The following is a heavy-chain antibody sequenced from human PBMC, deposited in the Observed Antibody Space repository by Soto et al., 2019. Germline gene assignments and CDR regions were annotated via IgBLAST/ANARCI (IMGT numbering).Heavy chain of an antibody. CDR3: ARMESFGSLNWFDP. V-gene: IGHV1-8*02. CDR1: GYTFTNND. CDR2: MNPGSGDT. D-gene: IGHD5-18*01. J-gene: IGHJ5*02. Sequence: ASVKVSCKXAGYTFTNNDVSWVRQATGQGLEWMGWMNPGSGDTGYAQKFQGRVTMTRDISIATAYMELNSLTSEDTAIYYCARMESFGSLNWFDPWGQGTLVTVSS.